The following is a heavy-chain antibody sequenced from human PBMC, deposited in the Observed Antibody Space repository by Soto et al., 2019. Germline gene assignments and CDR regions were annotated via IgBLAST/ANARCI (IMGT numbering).Heavy chain of an antibody. J-gene: IGHJ6*02. CDR3: ALSSYPLYYAMDV. Sequence: QVQLQESGPGLVKPSQTLSLTCTVSGGSISSGGYYWTWIRQHPGKGLEWIGYIYYGGNTYYNPSLTSRVTISEDTSKNQFPLKLSSVTAADTAVYYCALSSYPLYYAMDVWGQGTTVTVSS. CDR1: GGSISSGGYY. D-gene: IGHD1-26*01. V-gene: IGHV4-31*03. CDR2: IYYGGNT.